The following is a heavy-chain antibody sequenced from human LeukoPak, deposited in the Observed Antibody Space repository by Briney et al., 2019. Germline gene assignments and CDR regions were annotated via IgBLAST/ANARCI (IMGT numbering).Heavy chain of an antibody. CDR3: ARGRFCSTCHLPDY. Sequence: PSETLSLTCTVSGGTDISGSYYSRWIRQPPGRGLEWIGHISYSGSTNYNPSLKSRVTISIDTSRNLFSLNLKSVTAADTAVYYCARGRFCSTCHLPDYWGQGTLVTVSS. D-gene: IGHD6-13*01. J-gene: IGHJ4*02. V-gene: IGHV4-61*01. CDR2: ISYSGST. CDR1: GGTDISGSYY.